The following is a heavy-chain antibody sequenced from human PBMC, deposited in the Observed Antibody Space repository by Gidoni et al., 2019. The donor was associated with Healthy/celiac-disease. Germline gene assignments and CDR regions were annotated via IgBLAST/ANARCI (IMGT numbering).Heavy chain of an antibody. V-gene: IGHV5-10-1*03. CDR2: IDPSDSYT. Sequence: EVQLVQSGAEVKKPGESLRISCKGSGYSFTSYWISWVRQMPGKGLEWMGRIDPSDSYTNYSPSFQGHVTISADKSISTAYLQWSSLKASDTAMYYCARRSSSWYGAKNWFDPWGQGTLVTVSS. D-gene: IGHD6-13*01. J-gene: IGHJ5*02. CDR1: GYSFTSYW. CDR3: ARRSSSWYGAKNWFDP.